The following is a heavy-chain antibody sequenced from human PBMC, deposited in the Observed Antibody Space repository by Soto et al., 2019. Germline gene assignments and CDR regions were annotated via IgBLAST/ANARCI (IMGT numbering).Heavy chain of an antibody. CDR2: IGPYNGNT. CDR1: GYTFNNYG. V-gene: IGHV1-18*01. D-gene: IGHD2-15*01. J-gene: IGHJ2*01. CDR3: ARCYCSVGSCYTCWHFDL. Sequence: QVQLVQSGAEVKKPGASVKVSCKASGYTFNNYGISWVRQAPGQGLEWMGWIGPYNGNTDHAQNCQGRVTMTTDTSTNTAYMERRSLSSDDTALYYCARCYCSVGSCYTCWHFDLCGRGTLVTVSS.